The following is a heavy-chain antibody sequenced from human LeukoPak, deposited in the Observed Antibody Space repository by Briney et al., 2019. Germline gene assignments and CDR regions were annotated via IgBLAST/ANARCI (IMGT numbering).Heavy chain of an antibody. Sequence: GGSLRLSCAASGFTFSSYAMHWVRQAPGKGLEYVSAISSNGGSTYYANSVKGRFTISRDNSKDTLYLQMGSLRAEDMAVYYCASELYGRIAGRGSYGYGAFDIWGQGTMVTVSS. CDR1: GFTFSSYA. CDR2: ISSNGGST. V-gene: IGHV3-64*01. CDR3: ASELYGRIAGRGSYGYGAFDI. J-gene: IGHJ3*02. D-gene: IGHD5-18*01.